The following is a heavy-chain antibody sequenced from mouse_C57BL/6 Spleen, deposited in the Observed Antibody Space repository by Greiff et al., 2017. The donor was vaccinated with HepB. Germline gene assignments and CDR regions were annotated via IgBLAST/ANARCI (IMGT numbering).Heavy chain of an antibody. Sequence: VQLQQPGAELVMPGASVKLSCKASGYTFTSYWMHWVKQRPEQGLEWIGWIDPENGDTEYASKFQGKATITADTSSNTAYLQLSSLTSEDTAVYYCTTLYEGGDYWGQGTTLTVSS. CDR1: GYTFTSYW. CDR2: IDPENGDT. CDR3: TTLYEGGDY. D-gene: IGHD2-12*01. V-gene: IGHV14-4*01. J-gene: IGHJ2*01.